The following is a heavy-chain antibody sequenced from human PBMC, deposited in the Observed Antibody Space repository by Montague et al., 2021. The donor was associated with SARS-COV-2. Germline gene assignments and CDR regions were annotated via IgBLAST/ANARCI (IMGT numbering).Heavy chain of an antibody. CDR3: ARILVAAAGSPFDA. J-gene: IGHJ5*02. D-gene: IGHD6-13*01. CDR2: IYSDDDK. Sequence: PALVKPTQTLTLTCTFSGFSLSTSGLGVSWIRQPPGKALEWLARIYSDDDKYYSTSLKTRLTISKDTSKNQVVLTLTYMDPVDTATYYCARILVAAAGSPFDAWGQGTLVTVSS. CDR1: GFSLSTSGLG. V-gene: IGHV2-70*11.